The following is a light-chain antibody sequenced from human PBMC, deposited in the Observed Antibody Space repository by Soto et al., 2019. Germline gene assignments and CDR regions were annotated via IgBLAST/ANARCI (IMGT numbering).Light chain of an antibody. CDR2: GPS. J-gene: IGKJ2*02. CDR3: QQYNNWPPGT. Sequence: EIVMTQSPATLSVSPGERATLSCRASQSVSANLAWYQQKPGQAPRLLIYGPSTRATGIPARFSGSGSGTEFTLTISSLQPEDFAVYYCQQYNNWPPGTFGQGTKLEI. V-gene: IGKV3D-15*01. CDR1: QSVSAN.